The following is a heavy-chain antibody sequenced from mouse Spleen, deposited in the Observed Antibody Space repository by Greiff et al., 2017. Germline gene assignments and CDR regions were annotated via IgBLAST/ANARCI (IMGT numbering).Heavy chain of an antibody. CDR3: ARYGYDREEDYYAMDY. CDR2: IDPANGNT. D-gene: IGHD2-2*01. J-gene: IGHJ4*01. V-gene: IGHV14-3*02. Sequence: EVQLQQSGAELVKPGASVKLSCTASGFNIKDTYMHWVKQRPEQGLEWIGRIDPANGNTKYDPKFQGKATITADTSSNTAYLQLSSLTSEDTAVYYCARYGYDREEDYYAMDYWGQGTSVTVSS. CDR1: GFNIKDTY.